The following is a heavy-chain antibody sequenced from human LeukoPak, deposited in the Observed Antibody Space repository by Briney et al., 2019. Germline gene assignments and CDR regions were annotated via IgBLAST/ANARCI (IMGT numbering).Heavy chain of an antibody. J-gene: IGHJ4*02. CDR2: IYHSGST. CDR1: GYSISSGYY. V-gene: IGHV4-38-2*02. CDR3: ARDKPHDY. Sequence: PSETLSLTCTVSGYSISSGYYWGWIRQPPGKGLEWIGSIYHSGSTYHNPSLKSRVTISVDTSKNQFSLKLSSVTAADTAVYYCARDKPHDYWGQGTLVTVSS.